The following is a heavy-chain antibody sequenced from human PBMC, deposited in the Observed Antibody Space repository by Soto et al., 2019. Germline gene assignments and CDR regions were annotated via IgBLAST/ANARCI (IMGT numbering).Heavy chain of an antibody. CDR2: IKQDGSEK. J-gene: IGHJ3*02. D-gene: IGHD2-2*01. Sequence: PGGSLRLSCAASGFTFSSYWMSWVRQAPGKGLEWVANIKQDGSEKYYVDSMTGRFTISRDNAKNSLYLQMNSLRAEDTAVYYCARDTPARVAFDIWGQGTMVTVSS. V-gene: IGHV3-7*01. CDR1: GFTFSSYW. CDR3: ARDTPARVAFDI.